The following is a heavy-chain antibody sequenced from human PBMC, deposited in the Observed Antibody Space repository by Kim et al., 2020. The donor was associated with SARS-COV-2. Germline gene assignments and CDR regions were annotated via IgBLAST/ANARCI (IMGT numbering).Heavy chain of an antibody. D-gene: IGHD3-10*01. V-gene: IGHV3-11*01. Sequence: VKGRFTISRDNAKNSLYLQMNSLRAEDTAVYYCARVGWFRELNYYYYMDVWGKGTTVTVSS. CDR3: ARVGWFRELNYYYYMDV. J-gene: IGHJ6*03.